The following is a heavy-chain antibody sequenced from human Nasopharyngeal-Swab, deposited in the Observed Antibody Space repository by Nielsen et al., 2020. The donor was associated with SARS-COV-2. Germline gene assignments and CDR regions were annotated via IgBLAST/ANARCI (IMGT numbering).Heavy chain of an antibody. CDR2: ISYDGSNK. CDR3: ARDSGGLQDY. V-gene: IGHV3-30*19. CDR1: GFTFSSYG. Sequence: GESLKISCAASGFTFSSYGMHWVRQAPGKGLEWVAVISYDGSNKYYADSVKGRFTISRDNSKNTLYLQMNSLRAEDTAVYYCARDSGGLQDYWGQGTLVTVSS. D-gene: IGHD3-10*01. J-gene: IGHJ4*02.